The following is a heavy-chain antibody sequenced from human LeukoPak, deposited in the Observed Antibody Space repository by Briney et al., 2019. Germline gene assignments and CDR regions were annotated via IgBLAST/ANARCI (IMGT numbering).Heavy chain of an antibody. CDR2: TCYRSKWYN. J-gene: IGHJ4*02. Sequence: SQTLSLTCAISGDRVSSNTGAWNWIRQSPSRGLEWLGRTCYRSKWYNDYALSVKSRVSINSDTSKDQFSLHLNSVTPEDTAVYYCARGYHYDSSGYDRFDSWGQGTLVTVSS. V-gene: IGHV6-1*01. CDR3: ARGYHYDSSGYDRFDS. CDR1: GDRVSSNTGA. D-gene: IGHD3-22*01.